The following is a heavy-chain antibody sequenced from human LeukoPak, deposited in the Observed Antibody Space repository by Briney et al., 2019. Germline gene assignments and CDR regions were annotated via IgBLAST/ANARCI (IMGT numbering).Heavy chain of an antibody. CDR3: ARLASSSWPLYYYYGMDV. Sequence: ASVKVSCKASGYTFTSYDINWVRQATGQGLEWMGWMNPNNGNTGYAQKFQGRVTMSRSTSISTAYMELSSLRSEDTAVYYCARLASSSWPLYYYYGMDVWGQGTTVTVSS. V-gene: IGHV1-8*01. CDR1: GYTFTSYD. CDR2: MNPNNGNT. J-gene: IGHJ6*02. D-gene: IGHD6-13*01.